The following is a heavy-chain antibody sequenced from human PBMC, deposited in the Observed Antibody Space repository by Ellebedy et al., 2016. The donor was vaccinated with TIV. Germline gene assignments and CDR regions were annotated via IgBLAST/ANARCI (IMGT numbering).Heavy chain of an antibody. Sequence: MPSETLSLTCTVSGGSISSGGYYWSWIRQHPGQGLEWIGYIHYSGSTYYNPSLQSRLTISVDTSKNLFSLKLTAVTAADTAVYYCARRHFSDSSAGSHYFDYWGQGALVTVSS. CDR2: IHYSGST. D-gene: IGHD6-6*01. CDR3: ARRHFSDSSAGSHYFDY. J-gene: IGHJ4*02. CDR1: GGSISSGGYY. V-gene: IGHV4-31*03.